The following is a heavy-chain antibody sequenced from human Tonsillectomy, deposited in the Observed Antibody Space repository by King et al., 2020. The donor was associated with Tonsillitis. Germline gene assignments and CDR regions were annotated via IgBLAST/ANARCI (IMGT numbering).Heavy chain of an antibody. Sequence: QLVESGPEVKKPGTSVKVSCKASGFTFTSSAMQWVRQARGQRLEWIGWIVVGSGNTNYAQKFQERVTITRDMSTSTAYMELSSLRSEDTAVYYCAGGVAYYDSSGYYYVYAFDIWGQGTMVTVSS. CDR3: AGGVAYYDSSGYYYVYAFDI. CDR1: GFTFTSSA. V-gene: IGHV1-58*02. D-gene: IGHD3-22*01. CDR2: IVVGSGNT. J-gene: IGHJ3*02.